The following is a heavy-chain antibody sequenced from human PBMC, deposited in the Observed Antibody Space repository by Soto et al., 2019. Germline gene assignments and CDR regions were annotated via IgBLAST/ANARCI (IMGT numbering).Heavy chain of an antibody. CDR2: ISSSSSYI. CDR3: ARDLGEASAI. J-gene: IGHJ4*02. CDR1: GFPFRSSS. D-gene: IGHD3-10*01. V-gene: IGHV3-21*01. Sequence: EVQLVESGGDLVKPGGSLRLSCAASGFPFRSSSLNWVRQAPGKGLEWVSSISSSSSYIYYADSVKGRFTISRDNAKNSLYLQMTSLRADDTAVYYCARDLGEASAIWGQGTLVTVSS.